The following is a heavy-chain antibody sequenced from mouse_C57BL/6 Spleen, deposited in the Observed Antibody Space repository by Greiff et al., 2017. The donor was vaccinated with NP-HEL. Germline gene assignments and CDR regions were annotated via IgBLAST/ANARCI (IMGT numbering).Heavy chain of an antibody. V-gene: IGHV1-42*01. Sequence: VHVKQSGPELVKPGASVKISCKASGYSFTGYYMNWVKQSPEKSLEWIGEINPSTGGTTYNQKFKAKATLTVDKSSSTAYMQLKSLTSEDSAVYYCARGDDRYYAMDYWGQGTSVTVSS. CDR2: INPSTGGT. J-gene: IGHJ4*01. CDR1: GYSFTGYY. CDR3: ARGDDRYYAMDY. D-gene: IGHD2-12*01.